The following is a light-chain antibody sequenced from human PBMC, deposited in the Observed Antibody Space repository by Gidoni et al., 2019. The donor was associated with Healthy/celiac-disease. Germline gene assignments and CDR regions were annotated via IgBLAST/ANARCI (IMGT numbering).Light chain of an antibody. Sequence: EIVLTQSPATLSLSPGDRATCSCRASQSVSSYVAWYQQKPGQAPRLLIYDASNRATGIPARFSGSGSGTDFTLTISSLEPEDFAVYYWQQRSNWPRTFGPGTKVDIK. V-gene: IGKV3-11*01. CDR2: DAS. CDR1: QSVSSY. CDR3: QQRSNWPRT. J-gene: IGKJ3*01.